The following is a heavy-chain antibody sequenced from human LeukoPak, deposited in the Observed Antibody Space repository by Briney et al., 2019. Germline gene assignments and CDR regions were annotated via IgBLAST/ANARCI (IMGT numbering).Heavy chain of an antibody. CDR1: GFTFSDYY. J-gene: IGHJ4*02. CDR3: ARHENGLWFGEH. V-gene: IGHV3-11*01. Sequence: GGSLRLSCSASGFTFSDYYMSWIRQAPGKGLEWVSYISSSGSTIYYTDSVKGRFTVSRDNTKNSLYLQMNSLRAEDTAVYYCARHENGLWFGEHWGQGTLVTVSS. D-gene: IGHD3-10*01. CDR2: ISSSGSTI.